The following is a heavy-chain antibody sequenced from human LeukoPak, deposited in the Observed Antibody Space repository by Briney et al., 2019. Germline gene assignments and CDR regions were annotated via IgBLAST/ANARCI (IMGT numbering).Heavy chain of an antibody. D-gene: IGHD2/OR15-2a*01. CDR1: GFTFSDFW. Sequence: GGSLRLSCVASGFTFSDFWMSWARQAPGKGLEWVANIKHDESETYYRDSVKGRFTISRDNAKNLLYLQMNSLRADHSAVYYCATEYCTDKGNFDLWGRGTLVTVSS. V-gene: IGHV3-7*02. J-gene: IGHJ2*01. CDR2: IKHDESET. CDR3: ATEYCTDKGNFDL.